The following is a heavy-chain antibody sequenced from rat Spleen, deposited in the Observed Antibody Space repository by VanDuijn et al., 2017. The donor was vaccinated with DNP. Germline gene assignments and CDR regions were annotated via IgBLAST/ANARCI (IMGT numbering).Heavy chain of an antibody. CDR3: ARWVRALDY. CDR1: GYSISRTY. Sequence: EVQLQESGPGLLKPSQSLSLTCSVTGYSISRTYWGWFRQFPGNKMEWIGHINYSGSTTYNPSLKSRISITRDTSKNQFFLQLNSVTTEDTATYYCARWVRALDYWGHGVMVTVSS. J-gene: IGHJ2*01. D-gene: IGHD4-1*01. V-gene: IGHV3-1*01. CDR2: INYSGST.